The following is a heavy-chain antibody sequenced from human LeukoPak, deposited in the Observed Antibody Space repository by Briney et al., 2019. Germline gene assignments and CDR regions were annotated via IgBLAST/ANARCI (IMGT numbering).Heavy chain of an antibody. CDR2: IYYGGGT. D-gene: IGHD2-2*01. V-gene: IGHV4-59*01. J-gene: IGHJ4*02. Sequence: SETLSLTCTVSGGSISSYYWSWIRQPPGKGLEWIGYIYYGGGTNYNPSLKSRVTISVDTSKNQFSLKLSSVTAADTAVYYCAXXXXXCXSTSXXDHFDYWGQGTLVTVSS. CDR3: AXXXXXCXSTSXXDHFDY. CDR1: GGSISSYY.